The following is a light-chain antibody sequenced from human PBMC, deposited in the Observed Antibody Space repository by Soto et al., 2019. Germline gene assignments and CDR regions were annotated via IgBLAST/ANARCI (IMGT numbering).Light chain of an antibody. CDR1: SGDVGGYNY. CDR2: EVT. V-gene: IGLV2-14*01. CDR3: SSYTSTSTLD. Sequence: QSVLTQPASVSGSPGQSITISCTGTSGDVGGYNYVSWYQQHPGKAPKLMIYEVTNRPSGVSNRFSGSKSGNTASLTISGLQAEDDADYYCSSYTSTSTLDFGGGTKLTVL. J-gene: IGLJ2*01.